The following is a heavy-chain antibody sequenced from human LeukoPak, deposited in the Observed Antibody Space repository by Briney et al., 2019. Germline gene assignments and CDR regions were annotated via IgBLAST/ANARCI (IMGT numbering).Heavy chain of an antibody. CDR1: GYTFTSYT. D-gene: IGHD3-22*01. Sequence: GASVKVSCKASGYTFTSYTMHWVRQAPGQRLEWMGWINTGNGNTKYSQEFQGRVTMTRDTSTSTVYMELSSLRSEDTAVYYCARVKSYYYDTSDKDAFDIWGQGTMVTVSS. V-gene: IGHV1-3*03. CDR2: INTGNGNT. J-gene: IGHJ3*02. CDR3: ARVKSYYYDTSDKDAFDI.